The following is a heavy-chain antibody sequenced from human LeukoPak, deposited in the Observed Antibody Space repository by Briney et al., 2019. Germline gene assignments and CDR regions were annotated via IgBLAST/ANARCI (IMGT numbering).Heavy chain of an antibody. V-gene: IGHV2-5*02. CDR3: AHSLCNGGSCYSGFDF. CDR2: IYWDDDK. CDR1: GFSLITSGVG. Sequence: KESGPTLVKPTQTLTLTCTFSGFSLITSGVGVGWIRQPPGKAPEWLALIYWDDDKRYSPSLKNRLSITKDTSKNQVVLTMTNMDPVDTATYYCAHSLCNGGSCYSGFDFWGQGTLVTVSS. D-gene: IGHD2-15*01. J-gene: IGHJ4*02.